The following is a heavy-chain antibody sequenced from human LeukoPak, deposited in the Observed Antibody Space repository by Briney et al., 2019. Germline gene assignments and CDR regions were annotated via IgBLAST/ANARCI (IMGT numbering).Heavy chain of an antibody. V-gene: IGHV4-34*01. D-gene: IGHD3-16*01. Sequence: SETLSLTCAVYGGSFSGYYWSWIRQPPGKGLEWIGEINHSGSTNYNPSLKSRVTISVDTSKNQFSLKLSSVTAADTAVYYCARVITFGGVIGHWGQGTLVTVSS. CDR1: GGSFSGYY. CDR2: INHSGST. CDR3: ARVITFGGVIGH. J-gene: IGHJ5*02.